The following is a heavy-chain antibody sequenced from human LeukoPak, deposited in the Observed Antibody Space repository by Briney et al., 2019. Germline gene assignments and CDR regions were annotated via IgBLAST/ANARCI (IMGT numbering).Heavy chain of an antibody. D-gene: IGHD3-22*01. J-gene: IGHJ4*02. CDR1: GGSISSYY. V-gene: IGHV4-59*01. Sequence: SETLSLTCTVSGGSISSYYWSWIRQPPGKGLEWIGNIYGSGSTNYNPSLKSRVTISVDTSKNQCSLKLSSVTAADTAVYYCARQSISGSSLSYFDYWGQGALVNVSS. CDR3: ARQSISGSSLSYFDY. CDR2: IYGSGST.